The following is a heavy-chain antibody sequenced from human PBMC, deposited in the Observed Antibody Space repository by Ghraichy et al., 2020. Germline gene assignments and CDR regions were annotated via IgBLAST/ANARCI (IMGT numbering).Heavy chain of an antibody. J-gene: IGHJ5*02. Sequence: SETLSLTCTVSGGSISSYYWSWIRHPPRKGLEWIWYISYSGSTNYNPSLKSRVTISVDTSKNQFSLKLSSVTAADTAVYYWARDAWHTARYWFGPWGQGTLVNVSS. CDR3: ARDAWHTARYWFGP. CDR1: GGSISSYY. CDR2: ISYSGST. V-gene: IGHV4-59*01.